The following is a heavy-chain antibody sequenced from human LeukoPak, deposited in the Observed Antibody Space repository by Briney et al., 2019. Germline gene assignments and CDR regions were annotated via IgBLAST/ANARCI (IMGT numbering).Heavy chain of an antibody. CDR1: GDSISSSNW. J-gene: IGHJ4*02. D-gene: IGHD6-19*01. Sequence: SGTLSLTCAVSGDSISSSNWWNWVRQPPGKGLEWIGEIYHSGSTHYNPSLKSRVTISIITSKNQFSLKLRSVTATDTALYYCARRIAVTGSFDYWGQGTLVTVSS. CDR3: ARRIAVTGSFDY. CDR2: IYHSGST. V-gene: IGHV4-4*02.